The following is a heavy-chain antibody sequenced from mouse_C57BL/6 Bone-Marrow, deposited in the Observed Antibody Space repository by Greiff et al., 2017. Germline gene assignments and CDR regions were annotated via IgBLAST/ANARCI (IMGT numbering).Heavy chain of an antibody. CDR1: GFTFSDFC. V-gene: IGHV7-1*01. J-gene: IGHJ4*01. D-gene: IGHD1-1*01. CDR3: ARDNYYVSSDAMDY. CDR2: SRNKANDYTT. Sequence: EVNVVESGGGLVQSGRSLRLSCATSGFTFSDFCMEWVRQAPGKGLEWIAASRNKANDYTTEYSASVKGRFIVSRDTSQSILYLQMNALRAEDTAIYYCARDNYYVSSDAMDYWGQGTSVTVSS.